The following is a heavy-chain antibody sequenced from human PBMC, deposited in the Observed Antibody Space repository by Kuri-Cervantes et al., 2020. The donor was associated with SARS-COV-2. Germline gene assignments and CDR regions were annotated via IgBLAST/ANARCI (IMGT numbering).Heavy chain of an antibody. D-gene: IGHD3-3*01. V-gene: IGHV1-69*06. J-gene: IGHJ4*02. CDR2: IIPIFGTA. Sequence: SVKVSCKASGGTFSSYAISWARQAPGQGLEWMGGIIPIFGTANYAQKFQGRVTITADKSTSTAYMELSSLRSEDTAVYYCARDLEFLEWLLPSLLDYWGQGTLVTGYS. CDR1: GGTFSSYA. CDR3: ARDLEFLEWLLPSLLDY.